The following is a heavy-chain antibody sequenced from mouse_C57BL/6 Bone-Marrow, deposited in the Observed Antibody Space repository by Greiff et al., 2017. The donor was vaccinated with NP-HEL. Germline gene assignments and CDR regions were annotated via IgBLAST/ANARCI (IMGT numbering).Heavy chain of an antibody. CDR1: GFTFTSYW. D-gene: IGHD4-1*01. J-gene: IGHJ4*01. CDR2: IDPSDSST. V-gene: IGHV1-69*01. CDR3: ARWGLGLYYYAMDY. Sequence: QVQLQQPGAELVMPGASVKLSCTASGFTFTSYWMHWVQQRPGPGLEWIGEIDPSDSSTNYNHKFKGQFTLTVDKSSSTAYMQLSSLTSEDSAVYYCARWGLGLYYYAMDYWGQGTSVTVSS.